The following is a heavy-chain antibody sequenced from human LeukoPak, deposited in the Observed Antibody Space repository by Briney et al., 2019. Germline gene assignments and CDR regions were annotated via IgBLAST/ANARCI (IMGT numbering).Heavy chain of an antibody. V-gene: IGHV3-48*01. CDR3: ARSLTSGYSRAYDY. D-gene: IGHD2-15*01. Sequence: GGSLRLSCAASGFTFSSYSMNWVRQAPGKGLEWVSYISSSSSTIYYADSVKGRFTISRDNAKNSLYLQVNRLRAEDTAVYYCARSLTSGYSRAYDYCGQGTLVTVSS. CDR1: GFTFSSYS. J-gene: IGHJ4*02. CDR2: ISSSSSTI.